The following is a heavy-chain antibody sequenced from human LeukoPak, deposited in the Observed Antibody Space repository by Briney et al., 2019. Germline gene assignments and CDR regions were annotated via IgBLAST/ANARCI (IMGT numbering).Heavy chain of an antibody. J-gene: IGHJ4*02. D-gene: IGHD6-13*01. CDR3: ARGGVSSIWYRTPDY. CDR1: GYTFTNYG. Sequence: ASVKVSCKASGYTFTNYGISWVRQAPGQGLEWMGWISTYNGNTNYAQKLQGRVTMTTDTSTSTAYMELRSLRSDDTAVYYCARGGVSSIWYRTPDYWGQGTLVTVSS. CDR2: ISTYNGNT. V-gene: IGHV1-18*01.